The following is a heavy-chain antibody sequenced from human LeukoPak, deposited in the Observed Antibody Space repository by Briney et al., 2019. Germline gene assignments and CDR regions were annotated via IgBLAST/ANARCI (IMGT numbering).Heavy chain of an antibody. CDR3: ARGPYSSGSSADY. CDR1: GFTFSSYA. Sequence: PGRSLRLSCAASGFTFSSYAIHWVRQAPGKGLEWVAVIAYDGINKYYADSVKGRFTISRDNSKNTLYLQMNSLRAEDTAVYYCARGPYSSGSSADYWGQGTLVTVSS. CDR2: IAYDGINK. D-gene: IGHD6-19*01. J-gene: IGHJ4*02. V-gene: IGHV3-30-3*01.